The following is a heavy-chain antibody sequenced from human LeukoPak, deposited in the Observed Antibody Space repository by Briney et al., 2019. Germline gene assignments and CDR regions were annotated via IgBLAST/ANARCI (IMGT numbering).Heavy chain of an antibody. D-gene: IGHD6-13*01. CDR1: GYTFTSYY. J-gene: IGHJ3*02. CDR2: INPNSGGT. V-gene: IGHV1-2*02. CDR3: ASPSSWATDAFDI. Sequence: ASVKVSCKASGYTFTSYYMHWVRQAPGQGLEWMGWINPNSGGTNYAQKFQGRVTMTRDTSISTAYMELSRLRSDDTAVYYCASPSSWATDAFDIWGQGTMVTVSS.